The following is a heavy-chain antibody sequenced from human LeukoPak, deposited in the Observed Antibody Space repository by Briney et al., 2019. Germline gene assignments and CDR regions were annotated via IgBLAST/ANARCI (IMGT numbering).Heavy chain of an antibody. Sequence: SETLSLTCTVSRGSISSYYWSWIRQPAGKGLELIGRIYTSGSTNYNPSLRSRVTMSVDTSKNQFSLRLRSVTAADTAVYYCARTSYDTTNDAFDIWGQGTMVTVSS. CDR1: RGSISSYY. CDR2: IYTSGST. V-gene: IGHV4-4*07. CDR3: ARTSYDTTNDAFDI. D-gene: IGHD3-22*01. J-gene: IGHJ3*02.